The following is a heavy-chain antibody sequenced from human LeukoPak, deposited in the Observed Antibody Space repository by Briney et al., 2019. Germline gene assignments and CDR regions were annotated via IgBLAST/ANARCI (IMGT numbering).Heavy chain of an antibody. CDR2: INTNTGNP. D-gene: IGHD6-13*01. J-gene: IGHJ5*02. CDR1: GYTFTSYA. CDR3: ARGKTRSSWYQGFDP. V-gene: IGHV7-4-1*02. Sequence: ASVKVFCKASGYTFTSYAMNWVRQAPGQGLEWMGWINTNTGNPTYAQGFTGRFVFSLDTSVSSAYLQISSLKAEDTAVYYCARGKTRSSWYQGFDPWGQGTLVTVSS.